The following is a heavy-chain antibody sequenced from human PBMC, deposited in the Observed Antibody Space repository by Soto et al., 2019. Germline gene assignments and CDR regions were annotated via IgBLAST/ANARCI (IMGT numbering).Heavy chain of an antibody. D-gene: IGHD2-2*01. Sequence: SETLSLTCAVSGGSISSGGYSWSWIRQPPGKGLEWIGYIYHSGSTYYNPSLKSRVTISVDRSKNQFSLKLSSVTAADTAVYYCARGLVVPAAIGSYYYGMDVWGQGTTVTVSS. CDR2: IYHSGST. J-gene: IGHJ6*02. V-gene: IGHV4-30-2*01. CDR1: GGSISSGGYS. CDR3: ARGLVVPAAIGSYYYGMDV.